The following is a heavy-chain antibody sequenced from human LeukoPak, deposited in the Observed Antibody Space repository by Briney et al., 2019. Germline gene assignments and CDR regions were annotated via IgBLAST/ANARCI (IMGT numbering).Heavy chain of an antibody. V-gene: IGHV6-1*01. CDR3: ARERIDSFDS. D-gene: IGHD3-16*02. Sequence: SQTLSLTCAISGDTVSSTSGAWNWIRQSPSRGLEWLGRTYYRSKWFNDYAVSVKSRLTFSPDTSNNQVSLQLNSVIPEDTAVYYCARERIDSFDSWGQGTLVTVSS. CDR1: GDTVSSTSGA. J-gene: IGHJ5*01. CDR2: TYYRSKWFN.